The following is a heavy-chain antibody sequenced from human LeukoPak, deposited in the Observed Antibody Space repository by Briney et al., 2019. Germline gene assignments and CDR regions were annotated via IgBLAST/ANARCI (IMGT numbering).Heavy chain of an antibody. CDR1: GFTFRSYW. J-gene: IGHJ4*02. V-gene: IGHV3-7*01. Sequence: PGGSLRLSCVVSGFTFRSYWMSWVRQAPGKGLEWVANIKEDGSEIYYADSVKGRFTISRDNAKNSLYLQMYSLRGEDTSVYYCCFGDSWSGPFENWGQGTLVTVSS. D-gene: IGHD3-3*01. CDR2: IKEDGSEI. CDR3: CFGDSWSGPFEN.